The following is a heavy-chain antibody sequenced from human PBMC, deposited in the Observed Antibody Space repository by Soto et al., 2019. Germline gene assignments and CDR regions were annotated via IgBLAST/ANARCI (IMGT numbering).Heavy chain of an antibody. CDR3: AKATLRYFDWLLDAFDI. CDR2: ISWNSGSI. J-gene: IGHJ3*02. Sequence: PGGSLRLSCAASGFTFDDYAMHWVRQAPGKGLEWVSGISWNSGSIGYADSVKGRFTISRDNAKNSLYLQMNSLRAEDTALYYCAKATLRYFDWLLDAFDIWGQGTMVTVSS. V-gene: IGHV3-9*01. D-gene: IGHD3-9*01. CDR1: GFTFDDYA.